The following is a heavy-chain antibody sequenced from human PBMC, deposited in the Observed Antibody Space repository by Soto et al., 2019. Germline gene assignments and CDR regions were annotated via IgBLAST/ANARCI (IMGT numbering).Heavy chain of an antibody. J-gene: IGHJ4*02. CDR1: GDSVSSKDAA. D-gene: IGHD1-26*01. V-gene: IGHV6-1*01. CDR3: ARALAGSYDY. CDR2: TYYRSKWST. Sequence: PSHTLSLTCAISGDSVSSKDAAWNWIRQSPSRGLEWLGRTYYRSKWSTDYAVSLKGRITVKPDTSKNQFSLQLNSVTPEDTAVYYCARALAGSYDYWGQGTLVTVSS.